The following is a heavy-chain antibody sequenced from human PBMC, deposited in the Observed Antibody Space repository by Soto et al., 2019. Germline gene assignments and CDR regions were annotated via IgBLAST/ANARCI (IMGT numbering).Heavy chain of an antibody. CDR3: AKAVVRLGELSFFSFDY. J-gene: IGHJ4*02. CDR2: ISGSGGST. V-gene: IGHV3-23*01. Sequence: EVQLLESGGGLVQPGGSLRLSCAASGFTFSSYAMSWVRQAPGKGLEWVSAISGSGGSTYYADSVKGRFTISRDNSKNTLYLQMNSLRAEDTAVYYCAKAVVRLGELSFFSFDYWGQGTLVTVSS. CDR1: GFTFSSYA. D-gene: IGHD3-16*02.